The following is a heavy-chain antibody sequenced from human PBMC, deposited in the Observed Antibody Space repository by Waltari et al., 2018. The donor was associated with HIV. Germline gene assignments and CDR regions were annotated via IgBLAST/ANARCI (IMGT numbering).Heavy chain of an antibody. CDR2: IYYSGST. CDR3: ARVRPPDSSSWAPWYFDY. V-gene: IGHV4-59*01. J-gene: IGHJ4*02. CDR1: GGSISSYY. D-gene: IGHD6-13*01. Sequence: QVQLQESGPGLVKPSETLSLTCTVSGGSISSYYWSWIRQPPGKGLEWIGYIYYSGSTNYNPSLKSRVTISVDTSKNQFSLKLSSVTAADTAVYYCARVRPPDSSSWAPWYFDYWGQGTLVTVSS.